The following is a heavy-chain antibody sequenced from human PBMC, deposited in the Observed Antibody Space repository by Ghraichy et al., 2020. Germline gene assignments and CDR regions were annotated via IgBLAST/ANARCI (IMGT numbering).Heavy chain of an antibody. J-gene: IGHJ4*02. V-gene: IGHV3-48*04. CDR3: ARDLGVEQWYLGRGFDY. Sequence: GGSLRLSCAASGFPFSSYSINWVRQAPGKGLEWVSYISSSTTTIYYADSVKGRFTISRDNAENSLYLQMNSLRAEDTAVYYCARDLGVEQWYLGRGFDYWGQGTLVTVSS. CDR2: ISSSTTTI. D-gene: IGHD6-19*01. CDR1: GFPFSSYS.